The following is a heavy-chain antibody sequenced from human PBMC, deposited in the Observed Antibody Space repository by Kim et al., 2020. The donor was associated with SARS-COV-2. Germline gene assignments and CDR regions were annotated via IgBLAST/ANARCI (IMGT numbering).Heavy chain of an antibody. CDR2: ISYDGSNK. D-gene: IGHD3-22*01. CDR3: ARGLVVVITNWFDP. J-gene: IGHJ5*02. Sequence: GGSLRLSCAASGFTFSTYAMHWVRQAPGKGLEWVAVISYDGSNKYYADSVKGRFTISRDNSKNTLYLQMNSLRAEDTAVYYCARGLVVVITNWFDPWGQGTLVTVSS. CDR1: GFTFSTYA. V-gene: IGHV3-30*04.